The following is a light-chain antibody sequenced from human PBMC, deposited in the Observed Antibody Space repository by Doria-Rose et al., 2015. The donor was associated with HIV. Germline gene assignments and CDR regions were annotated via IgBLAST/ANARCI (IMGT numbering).Light chain of an antibody. CDR2: EAS. CDR3: QQLKSYPFT. J-gene: IGKJ3*01. V-gene: IGKV1-9*01. CDR1: QGIGDH. Sequence: VGDRVTITCRASQGIGDHLAWYQQKPGKAPNLLIYEASTLLGGVPSRFSGSGPGTEFSLTINSLQSEDFAAYYCQQLKSYPFTFGPGTRVDIK.